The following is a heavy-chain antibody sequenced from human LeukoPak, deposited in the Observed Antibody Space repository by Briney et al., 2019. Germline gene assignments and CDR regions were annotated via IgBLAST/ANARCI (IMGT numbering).Heavy chain of an antibody. CDR2: ISGSGGST. J-gene: IGHJ3*02. D-gene: IGHD3-22*01. CDR1: GFTFSSYA. CDR3: AKEATYYYDSSGYYSAVHDAFDI. Sequence: PGGSLRLSCAASGFTFSSYAMSWVRQAPGKGLEWVSAISGSGGSTYYADSVKGRFTISRDNSKNTLYLQMNSLRAEDTAVYYCAKEATYYYDSSGYYSAVHDAFDIWGQGTMVTVSS. V-gene: IGHV3-23*01.